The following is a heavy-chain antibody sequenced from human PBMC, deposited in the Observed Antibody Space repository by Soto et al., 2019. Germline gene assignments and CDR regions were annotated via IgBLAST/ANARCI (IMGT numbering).Heavy chain of an antibody. D-gene: IGHD6-6*01. J-gene: IGHJ4*02. CDR1: GGSISGYY. Sequence: SETLSLTCTVSGGSISGYYWTWIRQPPGKGLEWIGYIYSSGSTKYNPSLKSRLTISVVTTKNQFSLNLTSVTAADTAVYYCARGKGSSDSWGQGTLVTVSS. V-gene: IGHV4-59*01. CDR3: ARGKGSSDS. CDR2: IYSSGST.